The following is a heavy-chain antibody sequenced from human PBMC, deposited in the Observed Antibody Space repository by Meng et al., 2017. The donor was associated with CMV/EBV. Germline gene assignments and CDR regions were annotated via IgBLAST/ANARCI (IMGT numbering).Heavy chain of an antibody. Sequence: NASGYTVTGYYMHWGRQAPGQGLEWMGWINPNSGGTNDAQKFQGRVTMTRDTSISTAYMELSRLRSDDTAVYYYARGMKQQLVDFDYWGQGTLVTVSS. J-gene: IGHJ4*02. CDR2: INPNSGGT. D-gene: IGHD6-13*01. CDR3: ARGMKQQLVDFDY. CDR1: GYTVTGYY. V-gene: IGHV1-2*02.